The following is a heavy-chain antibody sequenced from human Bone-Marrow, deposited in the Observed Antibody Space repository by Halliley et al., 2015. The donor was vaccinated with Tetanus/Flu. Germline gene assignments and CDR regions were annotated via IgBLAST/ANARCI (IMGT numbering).Heavy chain of an antibody. J-gene: IGHJ4*02. CDR3: ARGRSSGYFPASFDY. V-gene: IGHV4-30-4*01. CDR2: IYYSGST. D-gene: IGHD3-22*01. Sequence: GYIYYSGSTKYNPSLKSRIAISVDMSKTPFSLEMTSVTAADPAVYYCARGRSSGYFPASFDYWGQGTLVTVSS.